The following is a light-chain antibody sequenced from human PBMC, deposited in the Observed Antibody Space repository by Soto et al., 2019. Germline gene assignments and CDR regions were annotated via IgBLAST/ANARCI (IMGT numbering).Light chain of an antibody. CDR2: DVS. Sequence: QSALTQPASVSGSPGQSITISCTGTSSDVGGYDYVSWYQRHPGKAPELMIYDVSKRPSGVPDRFSGSKSGNTASLTISGLQAEDEADYYCCSYAGSYTWVFGGGTKLTVL. CDR3: CSYAGSYTWV. V-gene: IGLV2-11*01. CDR1: SSDVGGYDY. J-gene: IGLJ3*02.